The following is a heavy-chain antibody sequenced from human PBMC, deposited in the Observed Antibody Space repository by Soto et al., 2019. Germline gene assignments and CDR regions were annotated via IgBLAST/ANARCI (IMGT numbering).Heavy chain of an antibody. CDR1: GDSISSSNW. CDR2: IYHSGST. J-gene: IGHJ4*02. V-gene: IGHV4-4*02. CDR3: ATNAVAGTPIDY. D-gene: IGHD6-19*01. Sequence: QVQLQESGPGLVKPSGTLSLTCAVSGDSISSSNWWTWVRQPPGKGLEWIGEIYHSGSTSYNPSLNSRVTISVAKSKTHFSLKLSSVTAADTAVYYCATNAVAGTPIDYWGQGTLVTVSS.